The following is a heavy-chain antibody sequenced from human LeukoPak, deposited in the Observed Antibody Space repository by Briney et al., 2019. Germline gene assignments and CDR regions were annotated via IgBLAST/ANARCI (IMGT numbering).Heavy chain of an antibody. CDR2: ISSSSSTI. D-gene: IGHD1-26*01. CDR3: ARDRDGSPGEP. V-gene: IGHV3-48*04. J-gene: IGHJ5*02. Sequence: PGGSLRLSCAASGFTFSNYWMNWVRQAPGKGLEWVSYISSSSSTIYYADSVKGRSTISRDNAKNSLYLQMNSLRAEDTAVYYCARDRDGSPGEPWGLGTLVIVSS. CDR1: GFTFSNYW.